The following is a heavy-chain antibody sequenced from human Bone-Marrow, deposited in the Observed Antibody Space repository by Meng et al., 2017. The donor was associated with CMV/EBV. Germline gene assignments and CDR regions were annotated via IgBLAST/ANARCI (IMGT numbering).Heavy chain of an antibody. J-gene: IGHJ3*01. Sequence: GESLKISCAASGFTFSSYSMNWVRQAPGKGLEWVSSISSSSSYIYYADSVKGRFTISRDNAKNSLYLQMNSLRVEDTAVYYCVREMWSNDVWGRGTMATFSS. CDR3: VREMWSNDV. V-gene: IGHV3-21*01. CDR2: ISSSSSYI. D-gene: IGHD3-3*01. CDR1: GFTFSSYS.